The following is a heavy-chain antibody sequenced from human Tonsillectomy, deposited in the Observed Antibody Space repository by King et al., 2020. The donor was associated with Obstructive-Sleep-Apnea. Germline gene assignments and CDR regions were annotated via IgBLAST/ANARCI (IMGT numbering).Heavy chain of an antibody. CDR2: IWHDGNYK. J-gene: IGHJ4*02. D-gene: IGHD6-13*01. CDR1: GFIFSTYG. CDR3: TKDRGSSSWSGADY. V-gene: IGHV3-33*06. Sequence: VQLVESGGGVVQPGKFLRLSCAASGFIFSTYGMHWVRQAPGKGLEWVAVIWHDGNYKYYGDSVKGRFTISRDNPKNTLYLHMSSLRSEDTAIYYCTKDRGSSSWSGADYWGQGTLVTVTS.